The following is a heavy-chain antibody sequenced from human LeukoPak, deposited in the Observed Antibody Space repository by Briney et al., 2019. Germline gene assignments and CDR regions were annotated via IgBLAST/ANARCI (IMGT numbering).Heavy chain of an antibody. CDR1: GFTFSSYG. Sequence: GGSLRLSCAASGFTFSSYGMHWVRQAPGKGLEWVAVISYDGSNKYYADSVKGRFTIFRDNSKNTLYLQMNSLRAEDTAVYYCASYGDYFDYWGQGTLVTVSS. J-gene: IGHJ4*02. CDR2: ISYDGSNK. V-gene: IGHV3-30*03. D-gene: IGHD4-17*01. CDR3: ASYGDYFDY.